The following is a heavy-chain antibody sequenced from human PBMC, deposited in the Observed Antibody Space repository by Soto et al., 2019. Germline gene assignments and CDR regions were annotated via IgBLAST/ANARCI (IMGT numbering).Heavy chain of an antibody. CDR1: GFTFSSYS. J-gene: IGHJ4*02. CDR3: ARSPALCSGGSCYDY. V-gene: IGHV3-48*04. CDR2: ISSSSTI. Sequence: GGSLRLSCAASGFTFSSYSMNWVRQAPGKGLEWVSYISSSSTIYYADSVKGRFTISRDNAKNSLYLQMNSLRAEDTAVYYCARSPALCSGGSCYDYWGQGTLVTVSS. D-gene: IGHD2-15*01.